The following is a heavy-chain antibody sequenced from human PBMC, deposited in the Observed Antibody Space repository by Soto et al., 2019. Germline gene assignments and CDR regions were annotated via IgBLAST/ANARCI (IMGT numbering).Heavy chain of an antibody. D-gene: IGHD3-10*01. CDR2: INSDGSST. J-gene: IGHJ4*02. Sequence: EVQLVESGGGLVQPGGSLRLSCAASGFTFSSHWLHWVRQAPGKGLVWVSCINSDGSSTNYADSVKGQFTISRDNAKNTVYLQVNSLRAEDTAVYYCARGGSGTYLLDYWGQGTLVTVSS. V-gene: IGHV3-74*01. CDR1: GFTFSSHW. CDR3: ARGGSGTYLLDY.